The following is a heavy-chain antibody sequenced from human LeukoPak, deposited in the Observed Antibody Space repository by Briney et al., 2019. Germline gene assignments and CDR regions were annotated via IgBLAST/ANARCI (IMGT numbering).Heavy chain of an antibody. Sequence: PSETLSLTCTVSGGSISSSSYYWGWIRQPPGKGLEWIGSIYYSGSTYYNPSLKSRVTISVDTSKNQFSLKLSSVTAADTAVYYCARAPLTRRLGAMVTFDPWGQGTLVTVSS. D-gene: IGHD5-18*01. CDR3: ARAPLTRRLGAMVTFDP. V-gene: IGHV4-39*07. J-gene: IGHJ5*02. CDR1: GGSISSSSYY. CDR2: IYYSGST.